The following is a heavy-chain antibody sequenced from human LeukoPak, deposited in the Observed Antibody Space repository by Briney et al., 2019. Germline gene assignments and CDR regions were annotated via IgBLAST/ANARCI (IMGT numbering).Heavy chain of an antibody. D-gene: IGHD1-26*01. J-gene: IGHJ5*02. V-gene: IGHV4-59*01. CDR3: ARVSLSGSYSPFDP. CDR2: IYYSGST. CDR1: GGSISSYY. Sequence: SETLSLTCTVSGGSISSYYWSWIRQPPGKGLEWIGYIYYSGSTSYSPSLKSRVTISVDTSKSQFSLRLSSVTAADTAVYYCARVSLSGSYSPFDPWGQGTLVTVSS.